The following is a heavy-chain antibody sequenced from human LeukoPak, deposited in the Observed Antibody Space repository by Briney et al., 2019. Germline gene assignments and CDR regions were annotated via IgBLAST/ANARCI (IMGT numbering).Heavy chain of an antibody. CDR3: ARAIGSGTMVI. J-gene: IGHJ4*02. CDR1: GFTFSSYA. Sequence: GGSLRLSCAASGFTFSSYAMSWVRQAPGKGLEWVSAISGSGGSTYYADSVKGRFTISRDNSKNTLYLQMNSLRAEDTAVYYCARAIGSGTMVIWGQGTLVTVSS. V-gene: IGHV3-23*01. D-gene: IGHD1-7*01. CDR2: ISGSGGST.